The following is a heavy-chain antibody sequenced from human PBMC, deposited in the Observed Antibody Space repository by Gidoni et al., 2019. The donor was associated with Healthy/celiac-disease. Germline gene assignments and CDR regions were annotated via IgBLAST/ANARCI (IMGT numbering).Heavy chain of an antibody. V-gene: IGHV4-34*01. CDR1: GGSFSGYY. CDR2: INHSGST. J-gene: IGHJ6*04. D-gene: IGHD2-8*02. CDR3: ARGVGYCTGGVCESYYYYGMDV. Sequence: QVQLQQWGAGLLKPSETLSLTCAVYGGSFSGYYWRWLRQPPGKGLEWIGEINHSGSTNYNPSLKSRVTISVDTSKNQFSLKLSSVTAADTAVYYCARGVGYCTGGVCESYYYYGMDVWGKGTTVTVSS.